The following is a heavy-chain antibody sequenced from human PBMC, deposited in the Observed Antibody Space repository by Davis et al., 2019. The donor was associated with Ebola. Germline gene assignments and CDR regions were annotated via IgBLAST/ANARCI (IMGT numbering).Heavy chain of an antibody. J-gene: IGHJ6*02. CDR2: IYYSGST. V-gene: IGHV4-39*01. CDR1: GGSISSSSYY. CDR3: ARRELPNYYYGMDV. D-gene: IGHD1-7*01. Sequence: MPSETLSLTCTVSGGSISSSSYYWVWIRQPPGKGLEWVGNIYYSGSTYNNPSLKSRVTISVDTSKNQFSLKLSSVTAADTAVYYCARRELPNYYYGMDVWGQGTTVTISS.